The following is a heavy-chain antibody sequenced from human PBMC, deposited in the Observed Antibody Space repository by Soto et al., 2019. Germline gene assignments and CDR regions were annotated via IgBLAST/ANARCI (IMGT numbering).Heavy chain of an antibody. CDR2: IYHSGDT. J-gene: IGHJ6*03. Sequence: SETLSLTCTVSGGSISSGIWWSWVRQPPGKGLEWIGEIYHSGDTNYNPPLKSRVTISVDKSNNQFSLKLTSVTAADTAVYYCARQSVVPAIHMDVWGKGTTVTVSS. V-gene: IGHV4-4*02. D-gene: IGHD2-2*01. CDR3: ARQSVVPAIHMDV. CDR1: GGSISSGIW.